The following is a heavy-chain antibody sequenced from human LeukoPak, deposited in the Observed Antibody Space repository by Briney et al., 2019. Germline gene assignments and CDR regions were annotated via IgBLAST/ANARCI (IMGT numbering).Heavy chain of an antibody. Sequence: GGSLRLSCEASGFTFSNYAMHWVRQAPGKEQQWVSVISFDGKNKKYAGSVNGRFTISRDDSKNTLFLQMNSLRTEDTAVYYCVRESERQTASDYFYYMGVWGKGTTVTVSS. V-gene: IGHV3-30*14. CDR3: VRESERQTASDYFYYMGV. CDR1: GFTFSNYA. J-gene: IGHJ6*03. D-gene: IGHD6-25*01. CDR2: ISFDGKNK.